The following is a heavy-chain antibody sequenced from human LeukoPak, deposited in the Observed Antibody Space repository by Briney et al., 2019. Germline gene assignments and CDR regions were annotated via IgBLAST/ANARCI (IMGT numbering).Heavy chain of an antibody. Sequence: GGSLRLSCAASGFTFSSYSMNWVRQAPGKGLEWVSYISSSGSTIYYADSVKGRFTTSRDNAKNSLYLQMNSLRAEDTAVYYCAGGGGFYCSGGSCYPADAFDIWGQGTMVTVSS. V-gene: IGHV3-48*04. CDR3: AGGGGFYCSGGSCYPADAFDI. J-gene: IGHJ3*02. CDR1: GFTFSSYS. CDR2: ISSSGSTI. D-gene: IGHD2-15*01.